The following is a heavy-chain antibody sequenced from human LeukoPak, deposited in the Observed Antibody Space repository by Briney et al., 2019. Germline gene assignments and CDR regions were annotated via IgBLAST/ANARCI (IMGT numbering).Heavy chain of an antibody. Sequence: GGSLRLSCAASGFTFSNYWMSWVRQAPGKGLEWVANIRQDGSVKYYVDSVRGRFTISRDNAKNSVYLQMNSLRAEDTAVYYCARIGYSSSCLDYWGQGTLVTVSS. CDR1: GFTFSNYW. D-gene: IGHD6-19*01. CDR3: ARIGYSSSCLDY. CDR2: IRQDGSVK. V-gene: IGHV3-7*01. J-gene: IGHJ4*02.